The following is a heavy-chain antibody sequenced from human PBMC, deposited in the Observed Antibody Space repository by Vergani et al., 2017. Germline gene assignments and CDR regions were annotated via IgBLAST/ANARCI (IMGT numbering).Heavy chain of an antibody. Sequence: EVQLVESGGGLVKPGGSLRLSCAASGFTSSSYSMNWVRQAPGKGLEWVSSISSSSSYIYYADSVKGRFTISRDNAKNSLYLQMNSLRAEDTAVYYCARDRDTAMVHDYWGQGTLVTVSS. CDR3: ARDRDTAMVHDY. J-gene: IGHJ4*02. V-gene: IGHV3-21*01. D-gene: IGHD5-18*01. CDR1: GFTSSSYS. CDR2: ISSSSSYI.